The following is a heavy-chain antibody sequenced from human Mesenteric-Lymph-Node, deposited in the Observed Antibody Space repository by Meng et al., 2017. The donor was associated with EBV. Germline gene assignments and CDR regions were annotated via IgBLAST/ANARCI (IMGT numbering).Heavy chain of an antibody. CDR2: IYWDDDK. J-gene: IGHJ5*02. Sequence: HITLKEAGPTLVKPTQTLTLTCTFSGFSLSTSGVGVGWIRQPPGKALEWLALIYWDDDKRYSPSLKSRLTITKDTSKNQVVLTMTNMDPVDTATYYCAHRRGYYDHPGSWFDPWGQGTLVTVSS. V-gene: IGHV2-5*02. D-gene: IGHD3-22*01. CDR1: GFSLSTSGVG. CDR3: AHRRGYYDHPGSWFDP.